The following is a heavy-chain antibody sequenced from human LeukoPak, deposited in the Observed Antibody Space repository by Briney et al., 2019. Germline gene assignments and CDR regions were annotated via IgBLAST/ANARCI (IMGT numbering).Heavy chain of an antibody. CDR3: VREREGSNSEH. D-gene: IGHD1-26*01. CDR2: IYSDVNT. Sequence: PGGSLRLSCAASGFTVSNNRLSWVRQAPGMGLEWVSTIYSDVNTYYPDSVKGRFTTSRDGSKNTLYLQLNSLRTEDTAIYYCVREREGSNSEHWGQGTLVTVSS. CDR1: GFTVSNNR. J-gene: IGHJ1*01. V-gene: IGHV3-53*01.